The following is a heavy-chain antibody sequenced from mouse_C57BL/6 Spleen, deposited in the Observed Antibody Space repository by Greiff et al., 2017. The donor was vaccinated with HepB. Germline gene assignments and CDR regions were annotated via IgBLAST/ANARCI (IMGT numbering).Heavy chain of an antibody. D-gene: IGHD4-1*01. CDR2: IYPRSGNT. V-gene: IGHV1-81*01. CDR1: GYTFTSYG. J-gene: IGHJ2*01. CDR3: ARNWEGLYFDY. Sequence: VKLQESGAELARPGASVKLSCKASGYTFTSYGISWVKQRTGQGLEWIGEIYPRSGNTYYNEKFKGKATLTADKSSSTAYMELRSLTSEDSAVYFCARNWEGLYFDYWGQGTTLTVSS.